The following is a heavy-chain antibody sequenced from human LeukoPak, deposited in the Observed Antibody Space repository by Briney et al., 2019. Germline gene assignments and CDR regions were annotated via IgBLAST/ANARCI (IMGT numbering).Heavy chain of an antibody. CDR1: GYTFTGYG. D-gene: IGHD2-2*01. CDR2: ISAYNGNT. CDR3: ARGYCSSTSCYDFDY. Sequence: GASVKVSCKASGYTFTGYGISWVRQAPGQGLEWMGWISAYNGNTNYAQKLQGRVTMTTDTSTSTAYMELRSLRSDDTAVYYCARGYCSSTSCYDFDYWGQGTLVTVSS. J-gene: IGHJ4*02. V-gene: IGHV1-18*01.